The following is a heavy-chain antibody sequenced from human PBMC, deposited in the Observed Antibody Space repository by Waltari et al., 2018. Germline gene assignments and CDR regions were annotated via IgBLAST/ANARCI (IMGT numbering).Heavy chain of an antibody. CDR2: MNPNSGNT. CDR3: ARGKFEYSSSSSYYYYGMDV. D-gene: IGHD6-6*01. J-gene: IGHJ6*02. V-gene: IGHV1-8*03. CDR1: GYTFTSYD. Sequence: QVQLVQSGAEVKKPGASVKVSCKAYGYTFTSYDINWVRQATGTGLEWMGWMNPNSGNTGYAQKFQGRVTITRNTSISTAYMELSSLRSEDTAVYYCARGKFEYSSSSSYYYYGMDVWGQGTTVTVSS.